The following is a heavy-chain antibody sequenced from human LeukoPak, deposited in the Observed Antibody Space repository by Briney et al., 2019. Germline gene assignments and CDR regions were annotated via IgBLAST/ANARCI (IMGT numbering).Heavy chain of an antibody. CDR1: GFTFSSYA. J-gene: IGHJ3*02. CDR2: ISGSGGST. V-gene: IGHV3-23*01. Sequence: GGSLRLSCAASGFTFSSYAMSWVRQAPGKGLEWVSAISGSGGSTYYADSVKGRFTISRDNSKNTLYLQMNSLRAADTAVYYCAGSWSPYDAFDIWGQGTMVSVSS. CDR3: AGSWSPYDAFDI. D-gene: IGHD6-13*01.